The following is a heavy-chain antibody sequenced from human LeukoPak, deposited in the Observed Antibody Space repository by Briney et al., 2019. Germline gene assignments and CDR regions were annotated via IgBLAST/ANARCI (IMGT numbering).Heavy chain of an antibody. CDR3: ARARDTTSGSNWFDP. Sequence: PSETLSLTCTVSGGSIYGGGYYWSWIRQPPGKGLEWIGYIYHSGTTYYDPSLKSRVTISIDRSKNQFSLKLSSVTAADTAVYYCARARDTTSGSNWFDPWGQGTLVTVSS. D-gene: IGHD1-26*01. CDR1: GGSIYGGGYY. V-gene: IGHV4-30-2*01. CDR2: IYHSGTT. J-gene: IGHJ5*02.